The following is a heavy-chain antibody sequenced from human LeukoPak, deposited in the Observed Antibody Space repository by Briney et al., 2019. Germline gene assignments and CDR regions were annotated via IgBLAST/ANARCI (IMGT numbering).Heavy chain of an antibody. CDR1: GGSISTYF. CDR2: IYFSGST. Sequence: SETMSLTCTVSGGSISTYFWSWIRQPPGKGLEWIGHIYFSGSTNYNPSLKSRVTISVDTSKNQFSLKLSSVTAADTAVYYCARHKSSGTYPLDYWGQGTLVTVSS. D-gene: IGHD1-26*01. CDR3: ARHKSSGTYPLDY. V-gene: IGHV4-59*08. J-gene: IGHJ4*02.